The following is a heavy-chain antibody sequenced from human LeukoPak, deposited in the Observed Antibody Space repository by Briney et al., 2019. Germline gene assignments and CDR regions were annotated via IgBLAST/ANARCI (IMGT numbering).Heavy chain of an antibody. CDR3: ARDSGIAAAGPYYYYGMDV. CDR2: IIPILGIA. CDR1: GGTFSSYA. Sequence: GSSVKVSCKASGGTFSSYAISWVRQAPGQGLEWMGRIIPILGIANYAQKFQGRVTITADKSTSTAYTELSSLRSEDTAVYYCARDSGIAAAGPYYYYGMDVWGQGTTVTVSS. J-gene: IGHJ6*02. V-gene: IGHV1-69*04. D-gene: IGHD6-13*01.